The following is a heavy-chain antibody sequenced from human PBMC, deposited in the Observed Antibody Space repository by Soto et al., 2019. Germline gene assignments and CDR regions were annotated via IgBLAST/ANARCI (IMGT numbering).Heavy chain of an antibody. D-gene: IGHD1-7*01. CDR3: TTDQVGTTHYYYVMAV. CDR1: GFNSSNAW. J-gene: IGHJ6*02. V-gene: IGHV3-15*01. Sequence: GGSLRLSCAAAGFNSSNAWMSWVRPAPGKGLEWVGRIKSKTDGGTTDYAAPVKGGFTISRDDSKNTLYLQMNSLKTEDTAVYDCTTDQVGTTHYYYVMAVWGQGTTVTVS. CDR2: IKSKTDGGTT.